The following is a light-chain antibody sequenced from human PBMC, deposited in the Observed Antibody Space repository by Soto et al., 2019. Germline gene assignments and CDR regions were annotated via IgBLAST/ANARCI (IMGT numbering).Light chain of an antibody. CDR3: QQYNSYSRT. CDR2: DAT. CDR1: QSVSSW. J-gene: IGKJ1*01. Sequence: LQMTQSPATLSVSPGDRATLTCRASQSVSSWSGWHQQKRGNAPLLLICDATSLESGAPSMFSGSASGAEFTLTISILHPDDFAAYYCQQYNSYSRTFGQGTKVDIK. V-gene: IGKV1-5*01.